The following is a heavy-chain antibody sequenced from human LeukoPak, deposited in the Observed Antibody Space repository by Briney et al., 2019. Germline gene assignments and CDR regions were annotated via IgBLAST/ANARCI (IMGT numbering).Heavy chain of an antibody. J-gene: IGHJ4*02. V-gene: IGHV3-23*01. CDR1: GFPFSTYA. CDR2: ITGSDSST. CDR3: AKDKWY. D-gene: IGHD1-26*01. Sequence: GGSLRLSCAASGFPFSTYAMTWVRQAPGKGLEWVSGITGSDSSTYYADSVKGRFTISRDNSKNTLYLQMNSLRAEDTAVYYCAKDKWYWGQGTLVTVSS.